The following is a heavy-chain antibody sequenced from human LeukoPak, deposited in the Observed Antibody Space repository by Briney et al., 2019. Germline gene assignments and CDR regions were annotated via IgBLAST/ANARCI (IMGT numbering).Heavy chain of an antibody. CDR2: INSDGSST. CDR3: ARRAWHSSSNRIDWFDP. Sequence: GGSLRLSCAASGFTFSSYWMHWVRQAPGKGLVWVSRINSDGSSTSYADSVKGRFTISRDNAKNTLYLQMNNLRAEDTAVYYCARRAWHSSSNRIDWFDPWGQGTLVTVSS. V-gene: IGHV3-74*01. D-gene: IGHD6-13*01. J-gene: IGHJ5*02. CDR1: GFTFSSYW.